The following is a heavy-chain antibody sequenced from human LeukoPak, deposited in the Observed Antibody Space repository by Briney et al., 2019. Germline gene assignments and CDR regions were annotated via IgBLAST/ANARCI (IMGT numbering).Heavy chain of an antibody. CDR1: GFTFSSYG. V-gene: IGHV3-30*18. Sequence: GWSLGLSCAASGFTFSSYGMHWVRQAPGKGLEWVAVISYDGSNKYYADSVMGRFTISRDNSKNTLYLQMNSLRAEDTAVYYCAKVHSVYGSGSYTFDYWGQGTLVTVSS. J-gene: IGHJ4*02. CDR2: ISYDGSNK. CDR3: AKVHSVYGSGSYTFDY. D-gene: IGHD3-10*01.